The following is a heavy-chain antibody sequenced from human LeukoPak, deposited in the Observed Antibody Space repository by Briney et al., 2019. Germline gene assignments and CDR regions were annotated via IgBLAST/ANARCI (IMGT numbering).Heavy chain of an antibody. V-gene: IGHV4-34*01. CDR1: GGSFSCYY. CDR3: ARGNPTLEIVATTYYDYGMDV. D-gene: IGHD5-12*01. J-gene: IGHJ6*04. CDR2: INQSGRT. Sequence: SETLSLTCAVYGGSFSCYYWSWIRQPPGKGLEWSGGINQSGRTNYNPSLKSRVTISVDTSKNQFSLKMSSVAVADTAVYYCARGNPTLEIVATTYYDYGMDVWGKGTTVTVSS.